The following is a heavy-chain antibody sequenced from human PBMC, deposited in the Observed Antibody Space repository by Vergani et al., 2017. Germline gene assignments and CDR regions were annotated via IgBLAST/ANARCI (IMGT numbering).Heavy chain of an antibody. CDR2: SYYRGST. CDR1: GGSISSGGYY. CDR3: ATWSYYGMDV. Sequence: QVQLQESGPGLVKPSQTLSLTCTVSGGSISSGGYYWSWIRQHPGKGLEWIGYSYYRGSTYYNPSLKSRVTISVDTSKNHFSLKVSAVTAADTAVYYCATWSYYGMDVWGQGTTVTVSS. V-gene: IGHV4-31*03. J-gene: IGHJ6*02. D-gene: IGHD2-8*02.